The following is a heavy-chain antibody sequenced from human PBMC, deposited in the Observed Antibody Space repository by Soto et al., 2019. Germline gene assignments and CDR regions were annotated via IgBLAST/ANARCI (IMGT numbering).Heavy chain of an antibody. D-gene: IGHD4-17*01. CDR3: ARGKNDYEINWLXP. CDR2: INIGNANT. J-gene: IGHJ5*02. Sequence: ASVKVSCKASGYTFTNYAMHWVRQAPGQRLEWMGWINIGNANTKYSQKFQGRVTITRDTSASTAFMQLSSLRSEDTAMYYCARGKNDYEINWLXPWGQGTLVTVSS. CDR1: GYTFTNYA. V-gene: IGHV1-3*04.